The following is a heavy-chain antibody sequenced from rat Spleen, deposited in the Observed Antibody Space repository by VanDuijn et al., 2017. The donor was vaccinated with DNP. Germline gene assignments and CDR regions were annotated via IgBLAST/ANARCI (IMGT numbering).Heavy chain of an antibody. CDR2: IKPDSSIT. V-gene: IGHV4-2*01. CDR1: GLNFSDYW. D-gene: IGHD1-11*01. CDR3: ARLGWHGWFAY. J-gene: IGHJ3*01. Sequence: EVKLVESGGGLVQPGRSLKLSCVVSGLNFSDYWMGWVRQAPGKGLKWMGEIKPDSSITNHNPSLRDRFTISRDNAQNSLFLQMTNLGSEDTAIYYCARLGWHGWFAYWGQGTLVTVSS.